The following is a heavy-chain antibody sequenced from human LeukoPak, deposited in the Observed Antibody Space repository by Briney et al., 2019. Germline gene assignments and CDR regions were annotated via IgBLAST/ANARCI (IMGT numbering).Heavy chain of an antibody. J-gene: IGHJ6*03. V-gene: IGHV4-34*01. CDR2: INHSGST. Sequence: SETLSLTCAVYGGSFSGYYWSWIRQPPGKGLEWIGEINHSGSTNYNPSLKSRVTISVDTSKNQFSLKLSSVTAADTAVYYCASTEWGGYYYYMDVWGKGTTVTVSS. CDR3: ASTEWGGYYYYMDV. CDR1: GGSFSGYY. D-gene: IGHD3-16*01.